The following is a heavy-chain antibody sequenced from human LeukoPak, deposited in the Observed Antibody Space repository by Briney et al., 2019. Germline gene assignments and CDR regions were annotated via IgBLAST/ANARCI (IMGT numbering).Heavy chain of an antibody. J-gene: IGHJ6*03. Sequence: PSETLSLTCTVSGGSINSGSYYWSWIRQPAGKGLEWIGRIYPSGSTNYNPSLKSRVTISLDTSKNQFSLKLSSVTAADTAVYYCAREEYYYYMDVWGKGTTVTVSS. CDR1: GGSINSGSYY. V-gene: IGHV4-61*02. CDR2: IYPSGST. CDR3: AREEYYYYMDV.